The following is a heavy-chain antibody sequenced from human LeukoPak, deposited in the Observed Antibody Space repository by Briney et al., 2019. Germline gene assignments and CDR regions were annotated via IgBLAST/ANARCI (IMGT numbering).Heavy chain of an antibody. J-gene: IGHJ4*02. CDR3: ARLVIREVYFDY. CDR1: GGSISCSSYY. CDR2: IYYSGST. V-gene: IGHV4-39*01. Sequence: SETLSLTCTVSGGSISCSSYYWGWIRQPPGKGLERIGSIYYSGSTYYNPSLKSRVTISVDTSKNQFSLKLSSVTAADTAVYYCARLVIREVYFDYWGQGTLVTVSS.